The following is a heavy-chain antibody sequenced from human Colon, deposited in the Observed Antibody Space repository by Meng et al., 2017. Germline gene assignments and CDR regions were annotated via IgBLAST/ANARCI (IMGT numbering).Heavy chain of an antibody. CDR3: ASFPTTGKKWMVTDY. D-gene: IGHD6-19*01. V-gene: IGHV4-4*02. CDR1: GGYSISINW. Sequence: QVLLQGSGSGLVKTAGHLFLTFAVSGGYSISINWWSWVRQTPGKGLEWIGELYHSGSTNYNPYLKSRVTISVDKSKNQFSLKLSSVTAADTAVYYCASFPTTGKKWMVTDYWGQGTLVTVSS. J-gene: IGHJ4*02. CDR2: LYHSGST.